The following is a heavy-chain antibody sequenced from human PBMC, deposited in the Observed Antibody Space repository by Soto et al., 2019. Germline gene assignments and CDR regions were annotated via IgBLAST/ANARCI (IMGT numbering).Heavy chain of an antibody. J-gene: IGHJ4*02. CDR2: INSDGSGT. CDR3: ARAGGRSSALDY. D-gene: IGHD2-15*01. V-gene: IGHV3-74*01. CDR1: GFTFSSYW. Sequence: SGGSLRLSCAASGFTFSSYWMYWVRQAPGKGLVWVSRINSDGSGTAYADSVKGRFTISRDNAKNTLYLQMNSLRAEDTAVYYCARAGGRSSALDYWGQGTLVTVSS.